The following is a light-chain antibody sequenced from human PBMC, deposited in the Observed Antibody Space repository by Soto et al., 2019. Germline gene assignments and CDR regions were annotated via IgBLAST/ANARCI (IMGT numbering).Light chain of an antibody. Sequence: DIQITQSPSSLSASVGDRVTISCQASQDINKYLNWYQQKPGKAPKLLIYAASSLQSGVPSRFSGSGSGTDFTLTISSLQPEDFATYYCQQSYSTLPTFGGGTKVDIK. CDR2: AAS. V-gene: IGKV1-39*01. CDR1: QDINKY. CDR3: QQSYSTLPT. J-gene: IGKJ4*01.